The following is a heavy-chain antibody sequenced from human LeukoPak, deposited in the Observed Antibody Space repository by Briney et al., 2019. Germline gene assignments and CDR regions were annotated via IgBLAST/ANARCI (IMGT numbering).Heavy chain of an antibody. V-gene: IGHV3-11*01. CDR3: ARTHRTYYDFWSCYYLDY. Sequence: KPGGSLRLSCAASGFTFSDYYMSWIRQAPGKGLEWVSYISSSGSTIYYADSVKGRFTISRDNAKNSLYLQMNSLRAEDTAVYYCARTHRTYYDFWSCYYLDYWGQGTLVTVSS. D-gene: IGHD3-3*01. CDR2: ISSSGSTI. J-gene: IGHJ4*02. CDR1: GFTFSDYY.